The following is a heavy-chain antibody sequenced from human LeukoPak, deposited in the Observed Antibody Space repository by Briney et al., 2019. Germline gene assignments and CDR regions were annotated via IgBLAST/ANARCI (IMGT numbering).Heavy chain of an antibody. CDR2: IIPIFGTA. Sequence: GSSVKVSCKASGGTFSSYAISWVRQAPGQGLEWMGGIIPIFGTANYAQKFQGRVTITADESTSTAYMELSSVRSEDTAVYYCARGCSSTSCYAESFDYWGQGTLVSVSS. J-gene: IGHJ4*02. CDR1: GGTFSSYA. D-gene: IGHD2-2*01. V-gene: IGHV1-69*01. CDR3: ARGCSSTSCYAESFDY.